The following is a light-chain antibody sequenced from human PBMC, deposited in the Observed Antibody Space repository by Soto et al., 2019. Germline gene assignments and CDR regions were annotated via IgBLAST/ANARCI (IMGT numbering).Light chain of an antibody. CDR1: QTISIF. CDR2: GAS. J-gene: IGKJ4*01. CDR3: QQYNVYST. Sequence: DIQMTQSPSSLSASLGDRVTITCRASQTISIFLNWYQQKPGKAPKLLIYGASTLQGGVPSRFSGSGSGTEFTLTISSLQPDDFATYYCQQYNVYSTFGGGTKVDIK. V-gene: IGKV1-39*01.